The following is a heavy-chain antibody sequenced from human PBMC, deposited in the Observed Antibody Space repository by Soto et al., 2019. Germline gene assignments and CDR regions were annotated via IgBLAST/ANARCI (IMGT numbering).Heavy chain of an antibody. CDR1: GFTFSSYA. Sequence: EVQLLESGGGLVQPGGSLRLSCAASGFTFSSYAMSWVRQAPGKGLECVSAISGSGGSTYYADSVKGRFTISRDNSKNTLYLQMNSLRAGDTAVYYCAKGSKEFYTENWFDPWGQGTLVTVSS. D-gene: IGHD2-2*02. V-gene: IGHV3-23*01. CDR3: AKGSKEFYTENWFDP. J-gene: IGHJ5*02. CDR2: ISGSGGST.